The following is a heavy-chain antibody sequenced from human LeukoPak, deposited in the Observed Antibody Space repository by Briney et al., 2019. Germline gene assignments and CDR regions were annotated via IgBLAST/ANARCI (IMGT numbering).Heavy chain of an antibody. V-gene: IGHV3-23*01. D-gene: IGHD2-2*02. CDR1: GFPFSSYG. CDR2: ISGSGSST. J-gene: IGHJ3*02. CDR3: AKGIYPGPPDAFDI. Sequence: GSLSLSCAASGFPFSSYGMSWVRQAPGKGLEWVSGISGSGSSTYYADSVKGRFTISRDNSKNTLYLQMNSLRAEDTAVYYCAKGIYPGPPDAFDIWGQGTMVTVSS.